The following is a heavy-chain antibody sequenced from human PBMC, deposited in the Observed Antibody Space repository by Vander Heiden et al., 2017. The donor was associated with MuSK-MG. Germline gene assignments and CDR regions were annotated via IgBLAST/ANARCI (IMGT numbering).Heavy chain of an antibody. D-gene: IGHD1-1*01. CDR3: AKGLTTVDV. CDR2: IAAAGT. J-gene: IGHJ6*02. V-gene: IGHV3-23*01. Sequence: EVQLLDSGGALVQPGGSLQLSCRASGFIFSDYAMNWVRQAPGKGLEWVSTIAAAGTYYADSVKGRFTISRDNSKSTLYLQMSSLRAEDTAVYYCAKGLTTVDVWGQGTTVTVSS. CDR1: GFIFSDYA.